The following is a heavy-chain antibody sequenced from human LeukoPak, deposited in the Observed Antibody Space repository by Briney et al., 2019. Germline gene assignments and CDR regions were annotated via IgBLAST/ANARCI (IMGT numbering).Heavy chain of an antibody. Sequence: WETLSLTCAVSGGSLSSYYWSWIRQPPGKGLEWIGYIYYSGSTNYNPSLKSRVTISVDTSKNQFSLKLSSVTAADTAVYYCARVEGRGMDVWGQGTTVTVSS. J-gene: IGHJ6*02. CDR1: GGSLSSYY. D-gene: IGHD5-24*01. CDR2: IYYSGST. V-gene: IGHV4-59*01. CDR3: ARVEGRGMDV.